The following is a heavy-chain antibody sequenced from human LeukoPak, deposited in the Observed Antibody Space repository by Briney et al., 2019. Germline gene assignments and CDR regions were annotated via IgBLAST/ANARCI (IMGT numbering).Heavy chain of an antibody. V-gene: IGHV1-69*04. CDR3: ARENIVVVVAATNRGNYYYYGMDV. D-gene: IGHD2-15*01. CDR2: IIPILGIA. Sequence: SVKVSCKASGYTFTSYAMNWVRQAPGQGLEWMGRIIPILGIANYAQKFQGRVTITADKSTSTAYMELSSLRSEDTAVYYCARENIVVVVAATNRGNYYYYGMDVWGQGTTVTVSS. CDR1: GYTFTSYA. J-gene: IGHJ6*02.